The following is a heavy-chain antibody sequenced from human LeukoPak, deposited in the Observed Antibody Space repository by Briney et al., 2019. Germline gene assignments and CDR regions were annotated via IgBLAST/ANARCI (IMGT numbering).Heavy chain of an antibody. D-gene: IGHD3-22*01. CDR1: GLTFSNYE. J-gene: IGHJ4*02. V-gene: IGHV3-48*03. Sequence: GGSLRLSCAASGLTFSNYEMNWVRQAPGKGLEWVSYISGRGDVIYYADSVKGRFTISRDNAKNSLYLQMNSLRAEDTAVYYCVSGYLYGDYWGQGTLVTVSS. CDR3: VSGYLYGDY. CDR2: ISGRGDVI.